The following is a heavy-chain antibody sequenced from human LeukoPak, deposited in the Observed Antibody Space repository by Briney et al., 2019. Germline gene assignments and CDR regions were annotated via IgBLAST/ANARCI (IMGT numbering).Heavy chain of an antibody. CDR1: GGTFSSYA. D-gene: IGHD3-22*01. V-gene: IGHV1-69*13. CDR2: IIPIFGTA. Sequence: GASVKVSCKASGGTFSSYAISWVRQAPGQGLEWMGGIIPIFGTANYAQKFQGRVTITADESTSTAYMELSSLRSEDTAVYYCARDPIDSSGYYYSAFDIWGQGTMVTVSS. CDR3: ARDPIDSSGYYYSAFDI. J-gene: IGHJ3*02.